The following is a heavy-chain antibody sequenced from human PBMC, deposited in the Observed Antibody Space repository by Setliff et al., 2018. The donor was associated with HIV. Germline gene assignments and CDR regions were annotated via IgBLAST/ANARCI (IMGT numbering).Heavy chain of an antibody. D-gene: IGHD5-12*01. J-gene: IGHJ5*02. CDR2: IGGHGSII. CDR3: ARVASGYDYGWLDP. Sequence: PGGSLRLSCAASGFTFSNSWMHWVRQAPGKGLVWISFIGGHGSIIHYADSVKGRFTISRDNAKNSVYLQMHSLRVEDTAVYYCARVASGYDYGWLDPWGQGTLVTVSS. CDR1: GFTFSNSW. V-gene: IGHV3-74*01.